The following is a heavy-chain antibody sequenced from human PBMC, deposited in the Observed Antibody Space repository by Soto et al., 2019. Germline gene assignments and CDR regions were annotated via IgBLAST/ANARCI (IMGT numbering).Heavy chain of an antibody. D-gene: IGHD1-1*01. CDR2: ISAQNGNT. J-gene: IGHJ4*02. Sequence: QVHLVQSGAEVKKPGASVKVSCKGSGYAFTTYGITWVRQAPGQGLEWMGWISAQNGNTNYAQKLQGRVSVTTDTSTSTAYMELRRLRSDDTAVYYCARGRYGDYWGQGALVTVSS. CDR1: GYAFTTYG. CDR3: ARGRYGDY. V-gene: IGHV1-18*01.